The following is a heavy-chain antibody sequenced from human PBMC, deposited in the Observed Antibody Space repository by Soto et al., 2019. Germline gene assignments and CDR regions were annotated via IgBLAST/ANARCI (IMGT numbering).Heavy chain of an antibody. CDR3: ALRGYNSYCLDY. D-gene: IGHD1-20*01. V-gene: IGHV3-23*01. CDR2: ISATGAST. CDR1: GFTFSSFA. J-gene: IGHJ4*02. Sequence: PGGSLRLSCAASGFTFSSFAMSWVRQAPGKGLEWVSIISATGASTNYADSVKGRFTLSPDSSKITLSLQMNSLRAAARAVVHGALRGYNSYCLDYWGQGPWVTV.